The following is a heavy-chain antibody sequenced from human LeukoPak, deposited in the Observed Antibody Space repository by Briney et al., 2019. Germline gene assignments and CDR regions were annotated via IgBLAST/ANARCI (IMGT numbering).Heavy chain of an antibody. D-gene: IGHD3-10*01. J-gene: IGHJ4*02. CDR1: GYTFTGYY. CDR3: ARIGWFGELYPDY. V-gene: IGHV1-46*01. CDR2: INPSGGST. Sequence: ASVKVSCKASGYTFTGYYMHWVRQAPGQGLEWMGWINPSGGSTSYAQKFQGRVTMTRDTSTSTVYMELSGLRSEDTAVYYCARIGWFGELYPDYWGQGTLVTVSS.